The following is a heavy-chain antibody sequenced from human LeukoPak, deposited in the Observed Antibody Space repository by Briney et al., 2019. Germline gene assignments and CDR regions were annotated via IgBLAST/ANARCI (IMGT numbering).Heavy chain of an antibody. CDR3: ARVPIYCTNGVCFPNAFDI. CDR1: GYTFTGYY. D-gene: IGHD2-8*01. Sequence: GASVKVSCKASGYTFTGYYMHWVRQAPGQGLEWMGRINPNSGGTNYAQKFQGRVTMTRDTSISTAYMELSRLRSDDTAVYHCARVPIYCTNGVCFPNAFDIWGQGTMVTVSS. J-gene: IGHJ3*02. CDR2: INPNSGGT. V-gene: IGHV1-2*06.